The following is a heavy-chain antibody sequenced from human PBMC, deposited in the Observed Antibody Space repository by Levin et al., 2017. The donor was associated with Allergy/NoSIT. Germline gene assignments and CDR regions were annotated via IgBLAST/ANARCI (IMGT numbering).Heavy chain of an antibody. CDR2: INHSGST. J-gene: IGHJ4*02. Sequence: SETLSLTCAVYGGSFSGYYWSWIRQPPGKGLEWIGEINHSGSTNYNPSLKSRVTISVDTSKNQFSLKLSSVTAADTAVYYCARAQGVMVRGVIIKYYFDYWGQGTLVTVSS. V-gene: IGHV4-34*01. D-gene: IGHD3-10*01. CDR3: ARAQGVMVRGVIIKYYFDY. CDR1: GGSFSGYY.